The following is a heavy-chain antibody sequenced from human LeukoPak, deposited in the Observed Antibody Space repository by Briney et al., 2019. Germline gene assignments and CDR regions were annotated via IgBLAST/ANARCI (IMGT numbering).Heavy chain of an antibody. CDR2: IYYSGST. Sequence: SETLSLTCTVSGGSVSSGSYYWSWIRQPPGKGLEWIGYIYYSGSTNYNPSLKSRVTISVDTSKNQFSLKLSSVTAADTAVYYCAGERRSIVEAGFDYWGQGTLVTVSS. D-gene: IGHD2-15*01. J-gene: IGHJ4*02. CDR3: AGERRSIVEAGFDY. CDR1: GGSVSSGSYY. V-gene: IGHV4-61*01.